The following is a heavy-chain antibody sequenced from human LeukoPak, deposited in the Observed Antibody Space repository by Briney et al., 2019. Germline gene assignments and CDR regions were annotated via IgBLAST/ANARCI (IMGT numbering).Heavy chain of an antibody. Sequence: PGGSLRLSCAASGFTFSSYAMSWVRQAPGKGLEWVSAISGSGGSTYYADSVKGRFTISRDNSKNTLYLQMNSLRAEDTAVYYCAKDRWFGELLWNDYWGQGTLSPSPQ. V-gene: IGHV3-23*01. D-gene: IGHD3-10*01. CDR1: GFTFSSYA. CDR3: AKDRWFGELLWNDY. J-gene: IGHJ4*02. CDR2: ISGSGGST.